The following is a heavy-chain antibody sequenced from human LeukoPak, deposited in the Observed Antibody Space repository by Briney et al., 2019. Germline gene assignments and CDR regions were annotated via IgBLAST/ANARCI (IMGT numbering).Heavy chain of an antibody. CDR3: ARDVVMAEYYFDY. CDR1: GFTFSSYA. CDR2: ISSSSSYI. Sequence: GGTLRLSCAASGFTFSSYAMSWVRQAPGKGLEWVSSISSSSSYIYYADSVKGRFTISRDNAKNSLYLQMNSLRAEDTAVYYCARDVVMAEYYFDYWGQGTLVTVSS. V-gene: IGHV3-21*01. D-gene: IGHD3-16*01. J-gene: IGHJ4*02.